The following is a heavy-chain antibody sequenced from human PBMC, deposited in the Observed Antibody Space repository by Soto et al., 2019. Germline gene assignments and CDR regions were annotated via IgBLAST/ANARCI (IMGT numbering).Heavy chain of an antibody. J-gene: IGHJ2*01. V-gene: IGHV3-7*02. D-gene: IGHD2-15*01. Sequence: PGGSLRLSCAASGFTFSTHWMSWVRQAPGKGLQWVANINLDGSERYYLDSVKGRFTISRDNAKNSLYLQMNSLRAEDTAVYYCARAAQAGYWYFDLWGRGTLVTVSS. CDR2: INLDGSER. CDR3: ARAAQAGYWYFDL. CDR1: GFTFSTHW.